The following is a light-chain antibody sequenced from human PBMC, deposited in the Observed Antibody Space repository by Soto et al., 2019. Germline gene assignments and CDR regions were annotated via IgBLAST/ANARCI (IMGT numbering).Light chain of an antibody. CDR3: LQGTHWPPYT. J-gene: IGKJ2*01. CDR2: KVS. CDR1: QSLAYSDGNTY. Sequence: DVVMTQSPLSLPVTLGQPASISCRSSQSLAYSDGNTYLNWFQQRPGQSPRRLIYKVSNRDSGXPXRXPGSGSGTVFTLKISRVAAEDVGVYYCLQGTHWPPYTFGQGTKLEIK. V-gene: IGKV2-30*01.